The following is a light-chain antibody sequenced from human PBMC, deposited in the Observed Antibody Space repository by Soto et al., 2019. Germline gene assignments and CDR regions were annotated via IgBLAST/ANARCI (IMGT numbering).Light chain of an antibody. CDR3: QQYESTPPT. V-gene: IGKV4-1*01. J-gene: IGKJ2*01. CDR1: QSVLYSSNNKNY. CDR2: WVS. Sequence: DIVMTQSPDSLAVSLGERATINCKSSQSVLYSSNNKNYLAWYQQRPGQPPKLLIYWVSTRESGVPDRFSGSGSGTDFTLTSTSLQAEDVAVYYCQQYESTPPTFGQGTKLEIK.